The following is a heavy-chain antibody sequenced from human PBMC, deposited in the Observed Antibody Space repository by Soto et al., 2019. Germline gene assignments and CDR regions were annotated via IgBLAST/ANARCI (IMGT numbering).Heavy chain of an antibody. J-gene: IGHJ4*02. CDR2: IIPMLGMS. CDR1: GDTFNFYT. CDR3: ATNYGSGSTHFDY. Sequence: QVQLVQSGAEVKKPGSSVRVSCTASGDTFNFYTISWVRQVPGQGPEWMGRIIPMLGMSNYAQKFQGRVTIRADKSTSTGYMNLSGLTSEDTAVYYCATNYGSGSTHFDYWGQGTLVTVSS. V-gene: IGHV1-69*02. D-gene: IGHD3-10*01.